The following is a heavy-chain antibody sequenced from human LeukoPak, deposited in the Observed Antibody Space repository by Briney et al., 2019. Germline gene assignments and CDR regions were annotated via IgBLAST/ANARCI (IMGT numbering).Heavy chain of an antibody. J-gene: IGHJ6*02. V-gene: IGHV4-59*01. CDR3: AKMMGLGDYDFWSGYYKAHYYYGMDV. CDR2: IYYSGST. CDR1: GGSISSYY. D-gene: IGHD3-3*01. Sequence: PSESLSLTCTVSGGSISSYYWSWVRQPPGKGLEWIGYIYYSGSTNYNPSLKSRVTISVDTSKNQFSLKLSSVTAADTAVYYCAKMMGLGDYDFWSGYYKAHYYYGMDVWGQGTTVTVSS.